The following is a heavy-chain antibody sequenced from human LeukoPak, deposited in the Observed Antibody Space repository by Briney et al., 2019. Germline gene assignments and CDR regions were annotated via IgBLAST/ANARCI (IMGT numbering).Heavy chain of an antibody. D-gene: IGHD2-2*02. J-gene: IGHJ4*02. CDR2: IYYSGST. CDR1: GDSISSDY. V-gene: IGHV4-59*12. CDR3: ARTKRYCSSTSCYTNFDY. Sequence: PSETLSLTCSASGDSISSDYWSWIRQPPGKGLEWIGYIYYSGSTNYNPSLKSRVTISVDTSKNQFSLKLSSVTAADTAVYYCARTKRYCSSTSCYTNFDYWGQGTLVTVSS.